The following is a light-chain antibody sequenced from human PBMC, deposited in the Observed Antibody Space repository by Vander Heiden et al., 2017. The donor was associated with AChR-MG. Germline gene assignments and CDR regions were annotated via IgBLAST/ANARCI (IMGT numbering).Light chain of an antibody. CDR1: QSVSSN. J-gene: IGKJ1*01. CDR2: DTS. Sequence: EIVLTQSPGTLSLSPGEKATLSCRASQSVSSNLAWYQQKPGQAPSLLIYDTSNRATGIPARFSGSGSGTDFTLTISSLEPEDFAVYYCHQRSDWPPTFGQGTKVEIK. V-gene: IGKV3-11*01. CDR3: HQRSDWPPT.